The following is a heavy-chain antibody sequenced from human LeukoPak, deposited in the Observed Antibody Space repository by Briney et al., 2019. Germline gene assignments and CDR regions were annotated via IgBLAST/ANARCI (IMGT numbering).Heavy chain of an antibody. D-gene: IGHD5-18*01. CDR3: ASLDTATSHRGAFY. CDR1: AFIFSAGW. Sequence: PGGSLRLSCVAPAFIFSAGWMSWVRQAPGKGLEWVAMIKRDASATYYVDSVKGRFTISRDNAKNSLYLQMNSLRFEDTAAYYCASLDTATSHRGAFYGGQGTRVSVSS. V-gene: IGHV3-7*01. J-gene: IGHJ4*02. CDR2: IKRDASAT.